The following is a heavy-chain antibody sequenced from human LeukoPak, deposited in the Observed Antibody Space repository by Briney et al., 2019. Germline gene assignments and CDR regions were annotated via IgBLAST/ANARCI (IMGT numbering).Heavy chain of an antibody. CDR3: ASAISYSGGY. J-gene: IGHJ4*02. V-gene: IGHV3-74*01. CDR2: IGGDGSST. Sequence: PGGSLRLSCAASGFTFSSYWMHWVRHAPGKGLEWVSGIGGDGSSTNYADSVRGRFTISRDNAKNTLYLQINSLRAEDTAVYHCASAISYSGGYWGQGTLVTASS. D-gene: IGHD3-10*01. CDR1: GFTFSSYW.